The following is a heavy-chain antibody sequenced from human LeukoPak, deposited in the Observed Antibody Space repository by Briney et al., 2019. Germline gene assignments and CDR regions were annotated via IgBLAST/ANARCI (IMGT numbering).Heavy chain of an antibody. Sequence: GGSLRLSCAASGFTFSNYWMHWIRQVPGKGLVWVSHIKYDGSATSYADSVKGRFTISRDNAKNTLYLQMNSLRAEDTAVYYCVSGSLQSGYNFDYWGQGALVTVSS. CDR2: IKYDGSAT. CDR1: GFTFSNYW. D-gene: IGHD3-3*01. V-gene: IGHV3-74*01. J-gene: IGHJ4*02. CDR3: VSGSLQSGYNFDY.